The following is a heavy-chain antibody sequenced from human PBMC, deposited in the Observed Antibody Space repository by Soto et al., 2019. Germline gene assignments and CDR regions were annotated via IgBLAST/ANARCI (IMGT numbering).Heavy chain of an antibody. V-gene: IGHV4-39*01. CDR1: GGSISSSIYY. CDR2: IYYSGST. D-gene: IGHD3-10*01. Sequence: LETLSLTCTVSGGSISSSIYYWGWIRQPPRKGLEWIGSIYYSGSTYYNPSLKSRVTISVDTSNNRFSLKLSSVTAADTVVFYCAPLWFGELYYYYGMDVWGQGTTVTVSS. CDR3: APLWFGELYYYYGMDV. J-gene: IGHJ6*02.